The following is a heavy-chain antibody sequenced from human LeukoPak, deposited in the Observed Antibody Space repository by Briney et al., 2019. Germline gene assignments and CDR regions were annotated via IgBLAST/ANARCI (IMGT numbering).Heavy chain of an antibody. CDR2: IYRSGST. J-gene: IGHJ3*02. CDR3: ARHGQVDAFDI. Sequence: PSETLSLTCIVSGYSISSGYYWGWIRQPPGKGLEWIGTIYRSGSTYSNPSLRGRVTISVDTSKNQFSLKLSSVTAADTAVYYCARHGQVDAFDIWGQGTMVTVSS. V-gene: IGHV4-38-2*02. CDR1: GYSISSGYY.